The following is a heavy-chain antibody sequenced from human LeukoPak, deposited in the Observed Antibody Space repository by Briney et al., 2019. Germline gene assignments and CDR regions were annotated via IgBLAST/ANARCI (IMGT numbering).Heavy chain of an antibody. CDR3: ARHVRASRRPNYYYYYMDV. J-gene: IGHJ6*03. CDR2: IYYSGST. D-gene: IGHD3-10*02. CDR1: GGSISSYY. V-gene: IGHV4-59*08. Sequence: SETLSLTCTVSGGSISSYYWSWIRQPPGKGLEWIGYIYYSGSTNYNPSLKSRVTISVDTSKNQFSLKLSSVTAADTAVYYCARHVRASRRPNYYYYYMDVWGKGTTVTISS.